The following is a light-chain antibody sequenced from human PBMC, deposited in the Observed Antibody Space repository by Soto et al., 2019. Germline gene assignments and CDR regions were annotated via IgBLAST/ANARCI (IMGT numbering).Light chain of an antibody. V-gene: IGLV2-23*01. Sequence: QSALTQPASVSGSPGQSITISCTEATSDVGSLNLVSWYQQHPGEAPKLIIYEATKRPSGVSNRFSGSKSDNTASLTISGLQDDDDADYYCCSYAGSSTWMFGGGTKVTVL. CDR1: TSDVGSLNL. CDR3: CSYAGSSTWM. J-gene: IGLJ3*02. CDR2: EAT.